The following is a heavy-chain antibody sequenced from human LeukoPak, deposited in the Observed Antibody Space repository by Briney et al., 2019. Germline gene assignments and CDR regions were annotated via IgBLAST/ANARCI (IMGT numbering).Heavy chain of an antibody. CDR2: ISGSGGST. Sequence: GGSLRLSCAASGFTFSSYAMSWVRQAPGKGLEWVSAISGSGGSTYYADSVKGRFTISRDNSKNMVSLQMSSLKVEDTAVYYCARQSLPTGDYSGYDFDAFDIWGQGTAVTVSS. J-gene: IGHJ3*02. V-gene: IGHV3-23*01. CDR3: ARQSLPTGDYSGYDFDAFDI. CDR1: GFTFSSYA. D-gene: IGHD5-12*01.